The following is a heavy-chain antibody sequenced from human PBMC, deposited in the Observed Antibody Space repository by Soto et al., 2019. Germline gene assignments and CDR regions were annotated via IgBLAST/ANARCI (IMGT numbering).Heavy chain of an antibody. J-gene: IGHJ6*02. CDR3: AKDQIEWFGQRMASRYYGMDV. CDR2: ISGSGGST. CDR1: GFTFSSYA. Sequence: GGSLRLSCAASGFTFSSYAMSWVRQAPGKGLEWVSAISGSGGSTYYADSVKGRFTISRDNSKNTLYLQMNSLRAEDTAVYYCAKDQIEWFGQRMASRYYGMDVWGQGTTVTVSS. D-gene: IGHD3-10*01. V-gene: IGHV3-23*01.